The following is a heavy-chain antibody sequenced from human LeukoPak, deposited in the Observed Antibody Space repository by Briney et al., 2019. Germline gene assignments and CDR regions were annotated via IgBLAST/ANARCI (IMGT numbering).Heavy chain of an antibody. Sequence: PGGSLRLSCAASGFTFSSYWMSWVRQGPGEGLEWVANTRQDGYETYYVDSVKGRFTISRDNAKNSLYLQMNSLRAEDTAVYYCARDLGSSSWYGRSNFDYWGQGTLVTVSS. CDR3: ARDLGSSSWYGRSNFDY. J-gene: IGHJ4*02. CDR2: TRQDGYET. V-gene: IGHV3-7*01. CDR1: GFTFSSYW. D-gene: IGHD6-13*01.